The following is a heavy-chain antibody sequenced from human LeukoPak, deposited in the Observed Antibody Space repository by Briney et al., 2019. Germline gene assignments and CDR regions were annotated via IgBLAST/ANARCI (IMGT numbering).Heavy chain of an antibody. CDR2: IYTSGST. V-gene: IGHV4-61*02. CDR3: ASLTDFRGEGY. Sequence: PSETLSLTCTVSGGSISSGSYYWSWIRQPAGKGLEWIGRIYTSGSTNYNPSLKSRVTISVDTSKNQFSLKLSSVTAADTAVYYCASLTDFRGEGYWGQGTLVTVSS. D-gene: IGHD7-27*01. J-gene: IGHJ4*02. CDR1: GGSISSGSYY.